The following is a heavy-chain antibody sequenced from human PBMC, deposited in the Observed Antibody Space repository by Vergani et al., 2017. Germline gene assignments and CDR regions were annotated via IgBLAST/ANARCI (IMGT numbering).Heavy chain of an antibody. Sequence: QVQLQESGPGLVKPSETLSLTCTVSGGSISSSSYYWGWIRQPPGKGLEWIGSIYYSGSTYYNPSLKSRVTISVDTSKNQFSLKLSSVTAADTAVYYCARQERTYYYDSSGYSRDYWGQGTLVTVSS. CDR2: IYYSGST. CDR1: GGSISSSSYY. D-gene: IGHD3-22*01. CDR3: ARQERTYYYDSSGYSRDY. V-gene: IGHV4-39*01. J-gene: IGHJ4*02.